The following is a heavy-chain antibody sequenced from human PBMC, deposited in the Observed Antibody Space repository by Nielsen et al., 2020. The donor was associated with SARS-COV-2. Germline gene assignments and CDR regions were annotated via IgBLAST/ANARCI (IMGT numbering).Heavy chain of an antibody. V-gene: IGHV3-30*18. Sequence: GESLKISCAASGFTFSSYAMSWVRQAPGKGLEWVAFMSHDANNKYYADSVKGRFTISRDYSKDTLYLQMNSLRAEDTAVYYCAKGLRGPDAFDIWGQGTMVTVSS. CDR3: AKGLRGPDAFDI. D-gene: IGHD5/OR15-5a*01. CDR2: MSHDANNK. CDR1: GFTFSSYA. J-gene: IGHJ3*02.